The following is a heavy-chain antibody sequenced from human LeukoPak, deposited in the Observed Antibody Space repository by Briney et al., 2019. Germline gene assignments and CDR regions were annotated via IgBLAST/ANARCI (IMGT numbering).Heavy chain of an antibody. J-gene: IGHJ5*02. CDR2: IIPIFGTA. D-gene: IGHD3-10*01. CDR1: GGTFISYA. CDR3: ARDLVRGVKYNWFDP. V-gene: IGHV1-69*06. Sequence: ASVNVSCKASGGTFISYAIIWVRQAPGQGREWMGGIIPIFGTANYAQKFQGRVTITADKSTSTAYMELRSLRSEDTAVYYCARDLVRGVKYNWFDPWGQGTLVTVSS.